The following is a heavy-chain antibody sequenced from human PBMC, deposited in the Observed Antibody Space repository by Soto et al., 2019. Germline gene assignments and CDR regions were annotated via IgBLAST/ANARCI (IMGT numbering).Heavy chain of an antibody. CDR3: ARVGYCSGGSCYSSYYYMDV. Sequence: QVQLVESGGDLVKPGGSLRLSCAASGFTFSDYYMSWIRQAPGKGLEWVSYISSSVITKYYADSVKGRFTISRDNTKNSLFLQMNSLRAEDTAVYYCARVGYCSGGSCYSSYYYMDVWGKGTTVTVSS. D-gene: IGHD2-15*01. CDR1: GFTFSDYY. V-gene: IGHV3-11*01. J-gene: IGHJ6*03. CDR2: ISSSVITK.